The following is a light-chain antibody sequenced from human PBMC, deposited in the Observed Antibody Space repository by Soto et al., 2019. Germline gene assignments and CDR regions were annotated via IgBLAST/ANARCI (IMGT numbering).Light chain of an antibody. CDR2: GNS. CDR1: SSNIGAGYD. CDR3: QSYDSSLSGGV. V-gene: IGLV1-40*01. J-gene: IGLJ1*01. Sequence: QSVLTQPPSVSGAPGQRVTISCTGSSSNIGAGYDVHWYQRLPGTAPKLLSYGNSNRPSGVPDRFSGSKSGTSASLAIPGLQAEDEADYYCQSYDSSLSGGVFGTGTKVTVL.